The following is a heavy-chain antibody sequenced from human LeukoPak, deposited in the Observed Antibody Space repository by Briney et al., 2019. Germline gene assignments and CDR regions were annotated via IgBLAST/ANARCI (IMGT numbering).Heavy chain of an antibody. CDR1: GFTFNIYY. CDR3: ARKDFSSGSFTY. Sequence: PGGSLGLSCAVSGFTFNIYYMSWIRQAPGKGLEWISYIGLHGYPLDYADSVKGRFTISRDNAQNSLYLDMSSLRAEDTAVYYCARKDFSSGSFTYWGQGTLVTVSS. V-gene: IGHV3-11*04. CDR2: IGLHGYPL. J-gene: IGHJ4*02. D-gene: IGHD3-22*01.